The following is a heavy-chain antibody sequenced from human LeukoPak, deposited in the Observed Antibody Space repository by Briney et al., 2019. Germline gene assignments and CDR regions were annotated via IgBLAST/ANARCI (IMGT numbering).Heavy chain of an antibody. Sequence: PSETLSLTCTVSGVSISSYHWSWLRQPDGKGREWIGRVHTSGTTNYNPSLKSRVTMSVDTSTNQLSLILTSVTAADTAVYYCARDGLYSYGYSYFDYWGQGTLVTVSS. CDR2: VHTSGTT. CDR3: ARDGLYSYGYSYFDY. V-gene: IGHV4-4*07. CDR1: GVSISSYH. J-gene: IGHJ4*02. D-gene: IGHD5-18*01.